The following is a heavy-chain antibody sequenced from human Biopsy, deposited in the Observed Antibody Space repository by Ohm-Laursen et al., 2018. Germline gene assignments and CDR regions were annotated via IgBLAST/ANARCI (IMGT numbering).Heavy chain of an antibody. J-gene: IGHJ1*01. D-gene: IGHD3-9*01. V-gene: IGHV1-69*06. CDR1: GYSFTSYY. CDR3: ATKLTGYFHH. CDR2: NIPILGTG. Sequence: SSVKVSCKASGYSFTSYYMHWVRQAPGQGLEWLGENIPILGTGNYAQKFQDRVTVAADTSTSTATMELRSLRSDDTAVYYCATKLTGYFHHWGQGTLVIVSS.